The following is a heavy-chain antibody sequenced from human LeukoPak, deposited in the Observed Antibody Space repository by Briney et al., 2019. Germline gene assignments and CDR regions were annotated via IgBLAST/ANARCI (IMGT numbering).Heavy chain of an antibody. Sequence: GESLKISCKGSGYSFTSYWIGWVRQMPGKGLEWMGSIFPGDSDTRYSPSFQGQVTIPAEKSISTAYLQWSSLKASDTAMYYCARLYGGNNLAEYFQHWGQGTLVTVSS. V-gene: IGHV5-51*01. CDR1: GYSFTSYW. D-gene: IGHD4-23*01. CDR2: IFPGDSDT. CDR3: ARLYGGNNLAEYFQH. J-gene: IGHJ1*01.